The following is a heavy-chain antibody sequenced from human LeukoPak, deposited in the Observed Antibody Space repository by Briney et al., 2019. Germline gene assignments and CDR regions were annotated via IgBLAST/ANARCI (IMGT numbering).Heavy chain of an antibody. CDR3: ARAITMKVVSSDAFDI. D-gene: IGHD3-22*01. CDR2: ISSSGNTI. CDR1: GFIFSSYE. V-gene: IGHV3-48*03. J-gene: IGHJ3*02. Sequence: PGGSLRLSCAASGFIFSSYEMNWVRQAPGKGLEWVSYISSSGNTIYYADSVKGRFTISRDNAKNSLYLQMNSLRAEDTAIYYCARAITMKVVSSDAFDIWGQGTMVTVSS.